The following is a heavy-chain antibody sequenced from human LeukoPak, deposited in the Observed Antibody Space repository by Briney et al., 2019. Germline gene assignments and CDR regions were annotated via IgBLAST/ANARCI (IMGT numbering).Heavy chain of an antibody. V-gene: IGHV3-7*01. J-gene: IGHJ4*02. CDR3: ARKGGYSSGYYY. Sequence: GGSLRLSCAASGFTFSDYWMTWVRQAPGKGLEWVANIKQDGSEKDYVDSVRGRFTISRDNAKNSLYLQMDSLRVEDTAVYYCARKGGYSSGYYYWGQGTLVTVSS. CDR1: GFTFSDYW. CDR2: IKQDGSEK. D-gene: IGHD3-22*01.